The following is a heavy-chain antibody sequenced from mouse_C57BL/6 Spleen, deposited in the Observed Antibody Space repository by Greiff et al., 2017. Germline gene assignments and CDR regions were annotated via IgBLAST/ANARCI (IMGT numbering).Heavy chain of an antibody. CDR2: IYPYNGVS. CDR1: GYSFTGYY. J-gene: IGHJ2*01. Sequence: EVKLMESGPELVKPGASVKISCKASGYSFTGYYMHWVKQSHGNILDWIGYIYPYNGVSSYNQKFKGKATLTVDKSSSTAYMVLRSLTSEDSAVYYCARFTDLLGFDYWGQGTTLTVSS. V-gene: IGHV1-31*01. CDR3: ARFTDLLGFDY. D-gene: IGHD2-1*01.